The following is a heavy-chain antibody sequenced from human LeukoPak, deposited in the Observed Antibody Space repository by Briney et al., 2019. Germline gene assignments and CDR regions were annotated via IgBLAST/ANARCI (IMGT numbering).Heavy chain of an antibody. CDR1: GGSISSGGYF. Sequence: SQTLSLTCTVSGGSISSGGYFWTWIRQPPGKGLEWIGYMSQSGSTYYNPSLKSRVTISVDTSKSQFSLKLTSVTAADTAVYYCARDWSGPYYFDYWGQGTLVTVSS. V-gene: IGHV4-30-2*01. J-gene: IGHJ4*01. D-gene: IGHD3-3*01. CDR2: MSQSGST. CDR3: ARDWSGPYYFDY.